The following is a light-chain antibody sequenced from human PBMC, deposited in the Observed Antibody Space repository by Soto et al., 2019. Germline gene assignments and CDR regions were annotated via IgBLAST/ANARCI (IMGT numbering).Light chain of an antibody. Sequence: QSVLTQPASVSGSPGQSITISCTGTSSDVGAYNYVSWYQQHPGKAPKLMIYEVSNRPSGVSNRFSGFKSGNTASLTISRLQPEDEADYYCNSYTSSITLVFGTGTKVTVL. CDR2: EVS. V-gene: IGLV2-14*01. J-gene: IGLJ1*01. CDR1: SSDVGAYNY. CDR3: NSYTSSITLV.